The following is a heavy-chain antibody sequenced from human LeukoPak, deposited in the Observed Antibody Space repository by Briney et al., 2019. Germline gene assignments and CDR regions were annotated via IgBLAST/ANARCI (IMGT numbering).Heavy chain of an antibody. Sequence: PGGSLRLSCAASGFTFSNYWMHWVRQTPEEGLVWVPRINPAGNYTTYADSVKGRFTISRDNARNTLYLQMNSLRDDDTAVYYCVCRFADYWGQGTLVTVSS. CDR3: VCRFADY. J-gene: IGHJ4*02. V-gene: IGHV3-74*01. CDR1: GFTFSNYW. D-gene: IGHD3-3*01. CDR2: INPAGNYT.